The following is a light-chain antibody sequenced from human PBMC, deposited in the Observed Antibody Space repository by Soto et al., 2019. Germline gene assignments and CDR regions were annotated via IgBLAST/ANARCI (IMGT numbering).Light chain of an antibody. J-gene: IGKJ3*01. CDR3: QQYNNWPPFT. CDR1: QSVGSN. V-gene: IGKV3-15*01. CDR2: GAS. Sequence: EKVMTHSPPTLSWSPGERATLSCRASQSVGSNLAWYQQKPGQAPRLLIHGASTRATGIPARFSGSGSGTEFTLTISSLQSEDFAVYYCQQYNNWPPFTFGPGTKVDI.